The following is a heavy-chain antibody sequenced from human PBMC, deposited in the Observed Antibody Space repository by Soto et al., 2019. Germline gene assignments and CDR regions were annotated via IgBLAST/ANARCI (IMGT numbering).Heavy chain of an antibody. Sequence: GASVKVSCKASGGTFSSYAISWVRQAPGQGLEWMGGIIPIFGTANYAQKFQGRVTITADEPTSTAYMELSSLRSEDTAVYYCATTYCSSTSCYTPRFDYWGQGTLVTVSS. D-gene: IGHD2-2*02. J-gene: IGHJ4*02. V-gene: IGHV1-69*13. CDR3: ATTYCSSTSCYTPRFDY. CDR2: IIPIFGTA. CDR1: GGTFSSYA.